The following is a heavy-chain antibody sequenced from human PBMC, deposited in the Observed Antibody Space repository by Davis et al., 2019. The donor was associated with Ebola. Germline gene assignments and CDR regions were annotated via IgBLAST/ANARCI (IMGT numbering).Heavy chain of an antibody. CDR2: IIPILGIA. V-gene: IGHV1-69*04. J-gene: IGHJ4*02. Sequence: SVKVSCKASGGTFSSYAISWVRQAPGQGLEWMGRIIPILGIANYAQKFQGRVTITADKSTSTAYMELSSLRSEDTAVYYCARFKGRDGYNHPGGLDYWGQGTLVTVSS. CDR1: GGTFSSYA. D-gene: IGHD5-24*01. CDR3: ARFKGRDGYNHPGGLDY.